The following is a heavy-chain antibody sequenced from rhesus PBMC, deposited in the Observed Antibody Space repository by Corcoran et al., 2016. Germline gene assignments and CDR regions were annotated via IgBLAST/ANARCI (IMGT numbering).Heavy chain of an antibody. CDR2: IYGSGSST. CDR1: GGPISSSY. CDR3: ATSGVVTEPNY. J-gene: IGHJ4*01. V-gene: IGHV4-169*01. Sequence: QLQLQESGPGLVKPSETLSVTCAVSGGPISSSYWSWIRQAPGKGLEWIGYIYGSGSSTNYNPSLKSRVTLSVDTSKNQLSLKLSSVTAADTAVYYCATSGVVTEPNYWGQGVLVTVSS. D-gene: IGHD3-16*01.